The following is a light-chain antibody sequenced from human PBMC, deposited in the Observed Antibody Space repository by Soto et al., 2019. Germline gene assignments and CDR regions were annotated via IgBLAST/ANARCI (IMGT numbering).Light chain of an antibody. J-gene: IGKJ3*01. Sequence: DIQMTQSPSSLSASVGDRVTITCRASQTISNYLNWYQEKPGKAPKLLIYAASNLQSGVPSRFSGSGSGTEFTLTISNLQPVDFATYYCQKTYSTPFTFGPGTNVDI. CDR1: QTISNY. CDR3: QKTYSTPFT. V-gene: IGKV1-39*01. CDR2: AAS.